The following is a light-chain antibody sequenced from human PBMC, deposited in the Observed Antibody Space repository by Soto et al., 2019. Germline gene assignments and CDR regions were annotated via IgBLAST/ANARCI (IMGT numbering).Light chain of an antibody. Sequence: EIVMTQSPATLSESPGERATLSCRASQSVSSDLSWYQQKPGQAPRLLIYGSSTRATGIPARFSGSGSGTEFTLTISSLQSEDFAVYYCQQYNKWPPWTFGQGTKVEIK. J-gene: IGKJ1*01. CDR1: QSVSSD. CDR2: GSS. V-gene: IGKV3-15*01. CDR3: QQYNKWPPWT.